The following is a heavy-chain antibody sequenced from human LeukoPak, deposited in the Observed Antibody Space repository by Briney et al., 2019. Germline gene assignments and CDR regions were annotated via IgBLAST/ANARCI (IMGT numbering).Heavy chain of an antibody. J-gene: IGHJ4*02. Sequence: GGSLRLSCAAPGFTFSDYYMSWIRQAPGKGLEWISYIGIDSGNTNYADSVKGRFTISGDKAKNSLYLQMNSLRVEDTAVYYCARDYKYAFDNWGQGTRVTVSS. CDR2: IGIDSGNT. CDR3: ARDYKYAFDN. V-gene: IGHV3-11*06. CDR1: GFTFSDYY. D-gene: IGHD5-24*01.